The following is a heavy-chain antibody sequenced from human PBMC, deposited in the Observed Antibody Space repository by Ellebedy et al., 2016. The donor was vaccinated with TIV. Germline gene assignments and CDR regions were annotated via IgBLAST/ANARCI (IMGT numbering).Heavy chain of an antibody. CDR1: GYTFTSYY. D-gene: IGHD4-23*01. V-gene: IGHV1-46*01. J-gene: IGHJ6*02. CDR2: INPSGGST. Sequence: AASVKVSCKASGYTFTSYYMHWVRQAPGQGLEWMGIINPSGGSTSYAQKFQGRVTMTRDTSTSTVYMELSSLRSEDTAVYYCARDARSRAVVGGMDVWGQGTTVTVSS. CDR3: ARDARSRAVVGGMDV.